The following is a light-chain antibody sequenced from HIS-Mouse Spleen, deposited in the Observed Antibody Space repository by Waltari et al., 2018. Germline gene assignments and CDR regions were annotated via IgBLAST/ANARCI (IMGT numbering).Light chain of an antibody. CDR2: GAS. CDR1: QSVSSSY. J-gene: IGKJ2*01. Sequence: EIVLTQSPGTLSLSPGERATLSCRASQSVSSSYLAWYRQKPGKAPRLLIYGASSRATGIPDRFSGSGSGTDFTLTISRLEPEDFAVYYCQQYGSSPPYTFGQGTKLEIK. V-gene: IGKV3-20*01. CDR3: QQYGSSPPYT.